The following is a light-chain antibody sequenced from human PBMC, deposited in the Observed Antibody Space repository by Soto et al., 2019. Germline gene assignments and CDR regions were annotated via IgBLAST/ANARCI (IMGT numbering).Light chain of an antibody. V-gene: IGLV2-14*01. J-gene: IGLJ1*01. CDR1: SSDVGDYNY. Sequence: QSALTQPASVSGSPGQSITISCTGTSSDVGDYNYVSWYQHHPGKAPELIIYEVTNRPSGISNRFSGSKSGSTASLTISGLQAEDEADYYCCSYASSNTRVFGSGTKLTVL. CDR2: EVT. CDR3: CSYASSNTRV.